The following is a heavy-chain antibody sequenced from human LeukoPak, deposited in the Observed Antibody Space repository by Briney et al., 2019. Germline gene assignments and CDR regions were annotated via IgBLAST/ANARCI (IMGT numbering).Heavy chain of an antibody. CDR2: ISGSGAST. J-gene: IGHJ4*02. CDR3: AKDRGGAARVYYFDY. D-gene: IGHD6-6*01. Sequence: GGSLRLSCAASGFTFSNYAMSWVRQAPGKGLEWVSAISGSGASTYYADSVKGRFTISRDNSKNTLYLQMNSLRAEDTAVYYCAKDRGGAARVYYFDYWGQGTLVTVSS. V-gene: IGHV3-23*01. CDR1: GFTFSNYA.